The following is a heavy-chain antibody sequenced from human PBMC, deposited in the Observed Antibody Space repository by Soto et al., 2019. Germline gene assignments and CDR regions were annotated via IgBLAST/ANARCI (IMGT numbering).Heavy chain of an antibody. D-gene: IGHD1-26*01. CDR3: AKVXLGALTFTDYYYYGLDV. CDR2: ISGGGGST. CDR1: GFTFSTYA. V-gene: IGHV3-23*01. Sequence: GGSLRLSCAASGFTFSTYAMNWVRQAPGKGLEWVSAISGGGGSTYYADSVKGRVTISRDNSKNTLYLQMNSLRAEDTAVYYCAKVXLGALTFTDYYYYGLDVWGPGTTVTVSS. J-gene: IGHJ6*02.